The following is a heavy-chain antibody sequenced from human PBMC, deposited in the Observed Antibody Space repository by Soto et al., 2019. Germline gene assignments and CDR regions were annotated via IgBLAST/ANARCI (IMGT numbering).Heavy chain of an antibody. Sequence: GGSLRLSCAASGFTFSSYAMHWVRQAPGKGLEWVAVISYDGSNKYYADSVKGRFTISRDNSKNTLYLQMNSLRAEDTAVYYCARGESSPPDYYGMDVWGQGTTVTVSS. CDR1: GFTFSSYA. D-gene: IGHD6-13*01. V-gene: IGHV3-30-3*01. J-gene: IGHJ6*02. CDR3: ARGESSPPDYYGMDV. CDR2: ISYDGSNK.